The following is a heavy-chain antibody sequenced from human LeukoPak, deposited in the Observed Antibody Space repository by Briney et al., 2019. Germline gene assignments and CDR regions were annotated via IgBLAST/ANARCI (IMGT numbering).Heavy chain of an antibody. V-gene: IGHV4-59*01. D-gene: IGHD2-2*01. Sequence: SETLSLTCTVSGGSISSYYWGWIRQPPGKGLEWIGCIYYSGSTNYNPSLKSRVTISVDTSKNQFSLKLSSVTAADTAVYYCARVLEDCSSTSCYPYMDVWGKGTTVTVSS. CDR1: GGSISSYY. CDR2: IYYSGST. J-gene: IGHJ6*03. CDR3: ARVLEDCSSTSCYPYMDV.